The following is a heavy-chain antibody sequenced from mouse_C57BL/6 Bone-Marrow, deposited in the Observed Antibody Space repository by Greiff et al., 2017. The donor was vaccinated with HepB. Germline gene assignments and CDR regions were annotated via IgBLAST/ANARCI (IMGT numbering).Heavy chain of an antibody. CDR3: ARQYYGLAWFAY. CDR1: GYTFTSYW. J-gene: IGHJ3*01. CDR2: IDPSDSYT. V-gene: IGHV1-69*01. Sequence: VQLQQSGAELVMPGASVKLSCKASGYTFTSYWMHWVKQRPGQGLEWIGEIDPSDSYTNYNQKFKGKSTLTVDKSSSTAYMQLSSLTSEDSAVYYCARQYYGLAWFAYWGQGTLVTVSA. D-gene: IGHD1-1*01.